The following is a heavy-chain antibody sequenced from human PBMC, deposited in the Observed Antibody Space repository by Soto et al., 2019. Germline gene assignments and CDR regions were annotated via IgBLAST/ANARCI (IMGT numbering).Heavy chain of an antibody. CDR2: IYYSGIT. D-gene: IGHD4-17*01. Sequence: PSETLSLTCTVSGGSISSYYWSWIRQPPGKGLEWIGYIYYSGITNYNPSLKSRVTISVDTSKDQFSLKLSSVTAADTAVYYCATSFSVTAEYYFDYWGQGTLVTVSS. J-gene: IGHJ4*02. V-gene: IGHV4-59*08. CDR1: GGSISSYY. CDR3: ATSFSVTAEYYFDY.